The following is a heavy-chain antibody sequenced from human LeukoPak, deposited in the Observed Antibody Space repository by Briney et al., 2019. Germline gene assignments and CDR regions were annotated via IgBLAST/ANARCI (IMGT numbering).Heavy chain of an antibody. CDR2: IYSSGNT. Sequence: PSETLSLTCSVSGDSISSGRNYWGWIRQSPGKGLEWIASIYSSGNTHSNPSLKSRVSISVDTSKNQVSLKLYSVTASDAAIYYCARHLSDTTMSHYFDFWGQGTLVTVSS. CDR3: ARHLSDTTMSHYFDF. V-gene: IGHV4-39*01. J-gene: IGHJ4*02. D-gene: IGHD5-18*01. CDR1: GDSISSGRNY.